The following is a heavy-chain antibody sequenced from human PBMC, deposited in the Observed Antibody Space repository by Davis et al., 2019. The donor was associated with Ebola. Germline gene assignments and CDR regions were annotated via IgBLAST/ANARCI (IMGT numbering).Heavy chain of an antibody. Sequence: ASVKVSCKASGHTFSSYAMHWVRQAPGQRLEWMGWINAGNGNTKYSQKFRGRVTITRDTSATTAYMELSSLRSEDTAVYYCAREGETLGGPTFDYWGQGTLVTVSS. CDR3: AREGETLGGPTFDY. CDR2: INAGNGNT. CDR1: GHTFSSYA. J-gene: IGHJ4*02. V-gene: IGHV1-3*01. D-gene: IGHD1-26*01.